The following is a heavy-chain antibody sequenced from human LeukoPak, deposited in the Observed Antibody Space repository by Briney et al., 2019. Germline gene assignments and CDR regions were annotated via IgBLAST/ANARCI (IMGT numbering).Heavy chain of an antibody. D-gene: IGHD5-12*01. Sequence: GGSPRLSCAASGFTSSDHNMGWMRHAPGEGLEWISYTRKSDNPMFYADSVKGRFTISRDNAKYSVYLQMNSLRAEDTAVYYCARDRGHSGYDFDYWGQGTLVTVSS. CDR1: GFTSSDHN. V-gene: IGHV3-11*04. CDR3: ARDRGHSGYDFDY. CDR2: TRKSDNPM. J-gene: IGHJ4*02.